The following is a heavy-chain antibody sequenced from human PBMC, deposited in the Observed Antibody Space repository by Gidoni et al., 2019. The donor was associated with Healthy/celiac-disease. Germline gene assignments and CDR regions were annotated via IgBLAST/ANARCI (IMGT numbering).Heavy chain of an antibody. CDR1: GGSISSSSYY. D-gene: IGHD6-6*01. J-gene: IGHJ4*02. V-gene: IGHV4-39*01. CDR2: IYYSVST. CDR3: ARLFSSSSTSFDY. Sequence: QLQLQESGPGLVQPSETRSLTCTVSGGSISSSSYYWGWIRQPPGKGLEWIGSIYYSVSTYYNPSLKSRVTISVDTSKNQFSLKLSSVTAADTAVYYCARLFSSSSTSFDYWGQGTLVTVSS.